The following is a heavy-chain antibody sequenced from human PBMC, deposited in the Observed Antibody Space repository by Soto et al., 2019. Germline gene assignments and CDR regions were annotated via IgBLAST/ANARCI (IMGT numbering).Heavy chain of an antibody. CDR1: GGSIDYYY. CDR2: ISDSGST. V-gene: IGHV4-59*01. CDR3: ARDSTSWFPYQDIDV. D-gene: IGHD2-2*01. Sequence: QVQLQESGPGLVKSSETLSLTCTVSGGSIDYYYWSWIRQPPGKGLEWIGYISDSGSTKYNPSLRRRVTVSVDTSKNQFSLHLSSVTAADTAVYYCARDSTSWFPYQDIDVWGQGTTVTVSS. J-gene: IGHJ6*02.